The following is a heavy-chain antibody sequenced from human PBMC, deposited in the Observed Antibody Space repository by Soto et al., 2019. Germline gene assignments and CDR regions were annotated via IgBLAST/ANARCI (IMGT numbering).Heavy chain of an antibody. CDR3: ARLKGPGHYGLDV. CDR1: GDSITSTNW. Sequence: QVQLQESGPGLVKPSGTLSLTCGVSGDSITSTNWWSWVRQPPGRGLEWIGEIYNSRTTHYNPSLKSRITIVLVESKNQFSLNLSSVTAADTAVYYCARLKGPGHYGLDVWGQGNTVSVFS. CDR2: IYNSRTT. V-gene: IGHV4-4*02. J-gene: IGHJ6*02.